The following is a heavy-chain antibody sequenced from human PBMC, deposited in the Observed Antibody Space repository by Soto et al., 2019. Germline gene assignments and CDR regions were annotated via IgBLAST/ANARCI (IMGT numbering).Heavy chain of an antibody. Sequence: QVQLVESGGGVVQPGRSLRLSCAASGFTFSSYAMHWVRQAPGKGLEGVAVISYDGSNKYYADSVKGRFTISRDNSKNTLYLQMNSLRAEDTAVYYCARETYCGGDCYYFDYWGQGTLVTVSS. V-gene: IGHV3-30-3*01. CDR2: ISYDGSNK. CDR1: GFTFSSYA. D-gene: IGHD2-21*02. CDR3: ARETYCGGDCYYFDY. J-gene: IGHJ4*02.